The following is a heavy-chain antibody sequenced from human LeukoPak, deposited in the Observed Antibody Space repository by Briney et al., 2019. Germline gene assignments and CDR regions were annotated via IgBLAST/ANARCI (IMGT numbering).Heavy chain of an antibody. Sequence: PGGSLRLSCAASGFAFSGYPMHWVRQAPGKGLDWVAIISDDGGRKFYADSVKGRFTISRDNSKNTLYLQMNSLRAEDTAVYYCAISSPLPYYFDYWGQGTLVTVSS. CDR3: AISSPLPYYFDY. J-gene: IGHJ4*02. D-gene: IGHD3-10*01. CDR1: GFAFSGYP. V-gene: IGHV3-30*04. CDR2: ISDDGGRK.